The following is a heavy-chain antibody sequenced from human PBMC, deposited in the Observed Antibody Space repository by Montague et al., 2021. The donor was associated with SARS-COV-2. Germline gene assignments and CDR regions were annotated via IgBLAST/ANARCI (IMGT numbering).Heavy chain of an antibody. CDR1: GDSISGHY. CDR2: VSFSGSP. V-gene: IGHV4-59*08. J-gene: IGHJ3*02. CDR3: AKPRGVEGATRFAFDT. Sequence: SETLSLTCVVSGDSISGHYWTWIRQPPGKGLEWIGYVSFSGSPNYNPSLKSRVTISADTSKKQFSLKLTSVTAADTAMYYCAKPRGVEGATRFAFDTWGQGTMDIVSS. D-gene: IGHD2-15*01.